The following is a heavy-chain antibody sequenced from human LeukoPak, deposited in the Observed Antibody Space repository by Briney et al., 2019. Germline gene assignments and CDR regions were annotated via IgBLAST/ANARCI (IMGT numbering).Heavy chain of an antibody. CDR1: GFIFSSYW. D-gene: IGHD3-16*01. J-gene: IGHJ6*03. CDR3: ARRFGAARDDYMDV. CDR2: IHQDGTEK. Sequence: GGSLRLSCAASGFIFSSYWMSWVRQAPGKGLEWVANIHQDGTEKYYVDSVKGRFTISRDNAKNSLYLQMNSLRAEDTAVYYCARRFGAARDDYMDVWGKGTTVTVSS. V-gene: IGHV3-7*01.